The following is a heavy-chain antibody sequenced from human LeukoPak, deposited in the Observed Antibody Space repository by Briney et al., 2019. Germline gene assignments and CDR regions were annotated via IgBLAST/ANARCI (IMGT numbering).Heavy chain of an antibody. CDR3: ARHSLSRQHIVVVTAVHWYFDL. CDR2: INHSGST. J-gene: IGHJ2*01. V-gene: IGHV4-34*01. D-gene: IGHD2-21*02. Sequence: KPSETLSLTCAVYGGSFSGYYWSWIRQPPGKGLEWIGEINHSGSTNYNPSLKSRVTISVDTSKNQFSLKLNSVTAADTAVYYCARHSLSRQHIVVVTAVHWYFDLWGRGTLVTVSS. CDR1: GGSFSGYY.